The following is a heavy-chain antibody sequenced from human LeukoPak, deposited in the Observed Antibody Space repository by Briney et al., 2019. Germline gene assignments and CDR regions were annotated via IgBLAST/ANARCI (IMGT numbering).Heavy chain of an antibody. Sequence: ASETLSLTCAVYGGSFSGYYWSWIRQPPGKGLEWIGEINHSGSTNYNPSLKSRVTISVDTSKNQFSLKLSSVTAADTAVYYCARRRRVITIFGVVISKGYFDYWGQGTLVTVSS. CDR2: INHSGST. V-gene: IGHV4-34*01. CDR3: ARRRRVITIFGVVISKGYFDY. D-gene: IGHD3-3*01. CDR1: GGSFSGYY. J-gene: IGHJ4*02.